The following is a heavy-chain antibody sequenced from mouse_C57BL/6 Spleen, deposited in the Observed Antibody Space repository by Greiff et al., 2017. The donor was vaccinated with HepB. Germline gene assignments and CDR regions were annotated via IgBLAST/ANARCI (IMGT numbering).Heavy chain of an antibody. CDR1: GYAFSSYW. V-gene: IGHV1-80*01. CDR3: ARGYGSSSYYFDY. D-gene: IGHD1-1*01. Sequence: VHLVESGAELVKPGASVKISCKASGYAFSSYWMNWVKQRPGKGLEWIGQIYPGDGDTNYNGKFKGKATLTADKSSSTAYMQLSSLTSEDSAVYFCARGYGSSSYYFDYWGQGTTLTVSS. CDR2: IYPGDGDT. J-gene: IGHJ2*01.